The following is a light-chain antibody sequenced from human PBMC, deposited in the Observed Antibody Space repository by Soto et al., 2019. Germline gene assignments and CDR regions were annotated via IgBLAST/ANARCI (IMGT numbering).Light chain of an antibody. Sequence: QSALTQPASVSGSPGQSIAISCTGTSSDVGGYNYVSWYQQHPGKAPKLMIYDVTNRPSGVSNRFSGSKSGNPAYLTISGLQAEDEADYYCSSYTSSSTYGFGTGTKVTVL. V-gene: IGLV2-14*03. CDR1: SSDVGGYNY. CDR3: SSYTSSSTYG. J-gene: IGLJ1*01. CDR2: DVT.